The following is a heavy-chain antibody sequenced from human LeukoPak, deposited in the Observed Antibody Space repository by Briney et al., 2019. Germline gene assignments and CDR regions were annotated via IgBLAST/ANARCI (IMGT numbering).Heavy chain of an antibody. J-gene: IGHJ4*02. V-gene: IGHV3-48*03. D-gene: IGHD2-2*01. Sequence: PAGGSLRLSCAASGFTFSSYEMNWVRQAPGKGLEWVSYISSSGSTIYYADSVKGRFTISRDNAKNTLYLQMNSLRAEDTAVYYCAGSTSCDYWGQGTLVTVSS. CDR3: AGSTSCDY. CDR2: ISSSGSTI. CDR1: GFTFSSYE.